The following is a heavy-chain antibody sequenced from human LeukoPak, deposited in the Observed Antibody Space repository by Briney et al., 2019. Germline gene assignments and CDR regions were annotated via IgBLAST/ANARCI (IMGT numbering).Heavy chain of an antibody. CDR3: ARDPNYYESQDRFDY. CDR2: FDPEDGET. V-gene: IGHV1-24*01. Sequence: ASVKVSCKVSGYTLTELSMHWVRQAPGKGLEWMGGFDPEDGETIYAQKFQGRVTMTEDTSTDTAYMELSSLRSEDTAVYYCARDPNYYESQDRFDYWGQGTLVTVSS. CDR1: GYTLTELS. J-gene: IGHJ4*02. D-gene: IGHD1-26*01.